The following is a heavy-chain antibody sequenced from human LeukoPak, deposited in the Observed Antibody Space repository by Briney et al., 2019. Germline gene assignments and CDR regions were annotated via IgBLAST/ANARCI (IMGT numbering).Heavy chain of an antibody. D-gene: IGHD3-22*01. Sequence: GGSLRPSCAASGFTFSSYAMSWVRQAPGKGLEWVSAISGSGGSTYYADSVKGRFTISRDNSKNTLYLQMNSLRAEDTAVYYCAKEYYYDSSGYSIRGAFDIWGQGTMVTVSS. J-gene: IGHJ3*02. CDR3: AKEYYYDSSGYSIRGAFDI. CDR2: ISGSGGST. CDR1: GFTFSSYA. V-gene: IGHV3-23*01.